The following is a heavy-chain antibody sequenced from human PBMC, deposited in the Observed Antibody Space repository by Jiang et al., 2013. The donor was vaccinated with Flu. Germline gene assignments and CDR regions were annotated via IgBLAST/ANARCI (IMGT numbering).Heavy chain of an antibody. J-gene: IGHJ5*02. D-gene: IGHD4-23*01. Sequence: GAEVKKPGESLKISCKGSGYSFTSYWIGWVRQMPGKGLEWMGIIYPGDSDTRYSPSFQGRVTISADKSISTAYLQWSSLKASDTAVYYCARQEEGYEYGDKWFDPWGQGPWSPSPQ. CDR3: ARQEEGYEYGDKWFDP. CDR2: IYPGDSDT. CDR1: GYSFTSYW. V-gene: IGHV5-51*01.